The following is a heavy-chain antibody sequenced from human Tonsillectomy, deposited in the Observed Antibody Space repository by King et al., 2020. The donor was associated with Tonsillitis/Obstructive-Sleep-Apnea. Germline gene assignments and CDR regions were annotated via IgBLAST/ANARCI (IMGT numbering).Heavy chain of an antibody. J-gene: IGHJ4*02. V-gene: IGHV3-21*01. CDR1: GFTFSSYS. CDR2: ISSSSSYI. D-gene: IGHD1-26*01. Sequence: VQLVESGGGLVKPGGSLRLSCAASGFTFSSYSMNWVRQAPGKGLEWVSSISSSSSYIYYADSVKGRFTISRDNAKNSLYLQMNSLRAEDTAVYYCAGEKLVGATGGGYWGQGTLVTVSS. CDR3: AGEKLVGATGGGY.